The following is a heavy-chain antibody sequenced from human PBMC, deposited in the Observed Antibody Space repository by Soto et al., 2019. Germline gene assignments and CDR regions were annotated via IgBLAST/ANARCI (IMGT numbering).Heavy chain of an antibody. CDR3: ARDRGDILTGFAY. Sequence: TSETLSLTCTVSGGSISSYYWSWIRQPPGKGLEWIGYIYYSGSTNYNPSLKSRVTISVDTSKNQFSLKLSSVTAADTAVYYCARDRGDILTGFAYWGQGTLVTVSS. V-gene: IGHV4-59*01. D-gene: IGHD3-9*01. J-gene: IGHJ4*02. CDR1: GGSISSYY. CDR2: IYYSGST.